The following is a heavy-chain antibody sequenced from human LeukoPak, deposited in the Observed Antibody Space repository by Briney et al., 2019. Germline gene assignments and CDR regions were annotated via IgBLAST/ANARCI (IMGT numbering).Heavy chain of an antibody. CDR1: GGSINTYY. Sequence: SETLSLTCTVFGGSINTYYWSWIRQPPGRGLEWIGYIYYSGNTNYNPSLKSRVTISVDTSESQFSLKLSSVTAADTAVYYCARHYCSGGQCYYFDYWGQGTLVPVSS. V-gene: IGHV4-59*01. D-gene: IGHD2-8*02. J-gene: IGHJ4*02. CDR3: ARHYCSGGQCYYFDY. CDR2: IYYSGNT.